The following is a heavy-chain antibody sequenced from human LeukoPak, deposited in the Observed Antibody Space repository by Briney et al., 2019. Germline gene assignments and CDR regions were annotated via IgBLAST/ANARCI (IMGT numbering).Heavy chain of an antibody. D-gene: IGHD6-13*01. Sequence: ASVKVSCKASGGTFSSYAISWVRQAPGQGLEWMGGFDPEDGETIYAQKFQGRVTMTEDTSTDTAYMELSSLRSEDTAVYYCARDVGIDSSSWSNFDYWGQGTLVTVSS. V-gene: IGHV1-24*01. CDR2: FDPEDGET. J-gene: IGHJ4*02. CDR1: GGTFSSYA. CDR3: ARDVGIDSSSWSNFDY.